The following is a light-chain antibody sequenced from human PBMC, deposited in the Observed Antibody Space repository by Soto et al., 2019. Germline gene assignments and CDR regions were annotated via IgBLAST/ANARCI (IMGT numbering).Light chain of an antibody. CDR1: SSDVGAYNY. Sequence: QSALTQPASVSGSPGQSITISCTGTSSDVGAYNYVSWYQQHPGKAPKLIIYDVTNAPPGVSIRFSGSKSGNTAPLTISGLHAEVEADYCCNSYRTGTPVVFGGGTQLTVL. CDR3: NSYRTGTPVV. CDR2: DVT. V-gene: IGLV2-14*01. J-gene: IGLJ2*01.